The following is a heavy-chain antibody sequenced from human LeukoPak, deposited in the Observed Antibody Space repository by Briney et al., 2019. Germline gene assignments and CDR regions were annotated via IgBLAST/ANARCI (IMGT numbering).Heavy chain of an antibody. CDR3: TRVGLQDYYDSSGYNRPPGY. V-gene: IGHV3-49*04. D-gene: IGHD3-22*01. CDR1: GFTFGDYA. CDR2: IRSKAYGGTT. J-gene: IGHJ4*02. Sequence: PGGSLRLSCTASGFTFGDYAMSWVRQAPGKGLEWVGFIRSKAYGGTTEYAASVKGRFTISRDDSKSIAYLQMNSLKTEDTAVYYCTRVGLQDYYDSSGYNRPPGYWGQGTLVTVSS.